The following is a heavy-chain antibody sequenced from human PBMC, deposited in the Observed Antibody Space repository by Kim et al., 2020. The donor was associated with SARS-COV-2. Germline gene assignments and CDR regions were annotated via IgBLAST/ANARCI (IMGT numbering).Heavy chain of an antibody. J-gene: IGHJ5*02. D-gene: IGHD6-6*01. Sequence: PSSKGRVTIAVDTSKNQFSLKLSSGTAADTAVYYCARDGSYSSSSWFDPWGQGTLVTVSS. CDR3: ARDGSYSSSSWFDP. V-gene: IGHV4-34*01.